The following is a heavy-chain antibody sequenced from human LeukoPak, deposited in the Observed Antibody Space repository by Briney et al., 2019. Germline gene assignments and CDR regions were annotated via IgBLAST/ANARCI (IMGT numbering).Heavy chain of an antibody. J-gene: IGHJ4*02. Sequence: GGSLRLSCAASGFTVSSNYMSWVRQAPGKGLEWVSVIYSGGSTYYADSVKGRFTISRDNSKNTLYLQMNSLRAEDTAVYYCAKDSYCGGDCYSKDYWGQGTLVTVSS. V-gene: IGHV3-66*01. D-gene: IGHD2-21*01. CDR3: AKDSYCGGDCYSKDY. CDR2: IYSGGST. CDR1: GFTVSSNY.